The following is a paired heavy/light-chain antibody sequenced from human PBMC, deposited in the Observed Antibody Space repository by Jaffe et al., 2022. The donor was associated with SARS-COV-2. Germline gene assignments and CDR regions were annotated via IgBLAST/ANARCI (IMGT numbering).Heavy chain of an antibody. V-gene: IGHV3-23*01. Sequence: EVQLLESGGGLVQPGGSLRLSCAASGFTFSSYAMNWVRQAPGKGLEWVSTISGSGGVTYYADSVKGRLTISRDNSKNTLYLQMNSLRAEDTAVYYCAKDRGYCTSLSCSFDYWGQGSLVTVSS. CDR3: AKDRGYCTSLSCSFDY. D-gene: IGHD2-2*01. CDR1: GFTFSSYA. J-gene: IGHJ4*02. CDR2: ISGSGGVT.
Light chain of an antibody. Sequence: DIQMTQSPSSLSASVGDRVSITCRASQGISNFLAWYQQKPGKVPKLLIYAAFSLESGVPSRFSGSGSGTDFTLTISSLQPEDVATYYCQSYNSAPITFGQGTRLEIK. J-gene: IGKJ5*01. CDR3: QSYNSAPIT. V-gene: IGKV1-27*01. CDR2: AAF. CDR1: QGISNF.